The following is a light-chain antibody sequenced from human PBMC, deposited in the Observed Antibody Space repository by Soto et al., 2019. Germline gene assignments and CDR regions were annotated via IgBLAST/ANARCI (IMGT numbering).Light chain of an antibody. CDR3: MQSTQLPPT. J-gene: IGKJ5*01. CDR1: QSLLHITGETF. V-gene: IGKV2D-29*02. CDR2: EVS. Sequence: DFVMTQTPLSLSVAPGQPSSISCKSSQSLLHITGETFLFWYLQKPGQSPQRLIYEVSTRVSGVPERFSGSGSGTDFTLEISRVATDDVGIYYCMQSTQLPPTFGQGTRLEIK.